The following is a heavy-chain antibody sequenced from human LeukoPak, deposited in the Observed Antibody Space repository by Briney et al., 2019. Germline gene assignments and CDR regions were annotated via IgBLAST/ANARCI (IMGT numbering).Heavy chain of an antibody. CDR3: AREIEADSSGYYYYYYGMDV. CDR2: ISAYNGNT. J-gene: IGHJ6*02. D-gene: IGHD3-22*01. Sequence: WASVKVSCKASGYTFTSYGISWVRQAPGQGLEWMGWISAYNGNTNYAQKLQGRVTMTTDTSTSTAYMELRSLRSDDTAVYYCAREIEADSSGYYYYYYGMDVWGQGTTVTVSS. V-gene: IGHV1-18*01. CDR1: GYTFTSYG.